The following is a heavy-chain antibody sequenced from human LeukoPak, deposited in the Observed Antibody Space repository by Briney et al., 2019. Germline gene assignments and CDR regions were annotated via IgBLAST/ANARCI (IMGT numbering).Heavy chain of an antibody. V-gene: IGHV1-8*01. CDR2: MDPNSGNT. D-gene: IGHD3-16*01. J-gene: IGHJ4*02. CDR1: GYTFTSYD. CDR3: ARSRGGRYFDY. Sequence: ASVTVSCTASGYTFTSYDINWVRQAPGQGLEWMGWMDPNSGNTGYAQKFQGRVTMTRNTSISTAYMELSSLRSEDTAVYYCARSRGGRYFDYWGQGTLVTVSS.